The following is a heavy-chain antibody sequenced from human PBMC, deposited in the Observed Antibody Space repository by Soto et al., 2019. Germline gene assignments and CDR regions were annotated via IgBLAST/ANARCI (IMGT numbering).Heavy chain of an antibody. Sequence: ASVKVSCKASGGTFSSYSINWVRQAPGQGLEWMGRITPILGIASYAQKFQGRVTITADKSTNTAYMELSSLRSEDTAVYYCAREGLVLVPTTDNSDYYYDAKDVWSQGTTVTVSS. CDR3: AREGLVLVPTTDNSDYYYDAKDV. CDR1: GGTFSSYS. D-gene: IGHD2-2*01. J-gene: IGHJ6*02. CDR2: ITPILGIA. V-gene: IGHV1-69*04.